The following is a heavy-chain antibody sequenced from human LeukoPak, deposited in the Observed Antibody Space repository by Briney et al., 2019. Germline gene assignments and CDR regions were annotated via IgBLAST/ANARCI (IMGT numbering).Heavy chain of an antibody. V-gene: IGHV3-23*01. CDR2: ISGSDGST. CDR1: GFTFSSYA. D-gene: IGHD3-10*01. Sequence: GGSLRLPCAASGFTFSSYAMSWVRQAPGKGLEWVSTISGSDGSTYYADSVKGRFTISRDNSKNTLYLQMNSLRAEDTAVYYCAKLLKSGGYSNIDYWGQGTLVTVSS. J-gene: IGHJ4*02. CDR3: AKLLKSGGYSNIDY.